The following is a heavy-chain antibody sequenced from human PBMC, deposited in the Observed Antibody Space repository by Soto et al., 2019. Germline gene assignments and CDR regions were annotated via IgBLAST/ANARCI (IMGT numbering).Heavy chain of an antibody. Sequence: PGESLRLSYGASGFTFSSYTMNWVRQAPGKGLEWVSSISSSSMYIYYGDSVKGRFTISRDNAKNSLYLQMNSLRAEDTAVYYCTKDQSYNMLTGDIVDWGQGT. V-gene: IGHV3-21*01. CDR1: GFTFSSYT. CDR3: TKDQSYNMLTGDIVD. D-gene: IGHD3-9*01. J-gene: IGHJ4*02. CDR2: ISSSSMYI.